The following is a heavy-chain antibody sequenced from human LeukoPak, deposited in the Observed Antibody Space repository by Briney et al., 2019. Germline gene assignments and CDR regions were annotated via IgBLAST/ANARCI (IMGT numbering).Heavy chain of an antibody. D-gene: IGHD3-10*01. CDR1: GFTFSDYY. J-gene: IGHJ5*02. CDR2: ISSSGSTI. Sequence: GGSLRLSCAASGFTFSDYYMSWIRQAPGKGLEWVSYISSSGSTIYYAGSVKGRFTTSRDNAKNSLYLQVNSLRAEDTAVYYCARVGFGELFDDWFDPWGQGTLVTVSS. CDR3: ARVGFGELFDDWFDP. V-gene: IGHV3-11*01.